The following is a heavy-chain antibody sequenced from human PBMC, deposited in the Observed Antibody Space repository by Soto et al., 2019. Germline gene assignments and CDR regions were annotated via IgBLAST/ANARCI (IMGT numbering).Heavy chain of an antibody. CDR3: ARTTVTASYYYMDV. J-gene: IGHJ6*03. V-gene: IGHV1-18*01. CDR1: GYTFTNFG. CDR2: ISTYNGNT. Sequence: ASVKVSCKASGYTFTNFGFTWVRQAPGQGLEWLGWISTYNGNTKYAQKVQGRLTMTTDTSTSTANMELTSLRSDDTALYYCARTTVTASYYYMDVWGKGSTVTVSS. D-gene: IGHD4-17*01.